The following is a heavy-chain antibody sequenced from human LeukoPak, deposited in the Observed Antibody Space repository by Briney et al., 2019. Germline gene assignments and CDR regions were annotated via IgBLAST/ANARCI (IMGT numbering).Heavy chain of an antibody. V-gene: IGHV3-15*01. D-gene: IGHD2-15*01. J-gene: IGHJ4*02. Sequence: PGGPLRLSCAASGFAFSNAWMTWVRQAPGKGLEWVGRIKTKTDGETTDYAAPVKGRFTISRDDSKNMLYLQMNSLKTEDTAVYYCICFWFDFWGQGTLVTVSS. CDR3: ICFWFDF. CDR2: IKTKTDGETT. CDR1: GFAFSNAW.